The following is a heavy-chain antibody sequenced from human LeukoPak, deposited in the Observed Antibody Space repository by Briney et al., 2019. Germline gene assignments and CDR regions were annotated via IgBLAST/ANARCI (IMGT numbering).Heavy chain of an antibody. J-gene: IGHJ3*02. D-gene: IGHD4-17*01. CDR3: ASLSNYGDYVVHAFDI. V-gene: IGHV4-39*01. CDR2: IYYSGST. Sequence: PSETLSLTCTVSGGSISSSSYYWGWIRQPPGKGLEWIGSIYYSGSTYYNPPLKSRVTISVDTSKNQFSLKLSSVTAADTAVYYCASLSNYGDYVVHAFDIWGQGTMVTVSS. CDR1: GGSISSSSYY.